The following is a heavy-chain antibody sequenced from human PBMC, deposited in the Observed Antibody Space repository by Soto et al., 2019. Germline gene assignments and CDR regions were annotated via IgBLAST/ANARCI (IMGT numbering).Heavy chain of an antibody. CDR3: ARQSPTPGYYYFSYGMDV. D-gene: IGHD4-17*01. Sequence: GESLKISCKASGYIFTLYWIGWVRQMPGKGLEWMGIIYPGDSDTRYSPSFQGQVTISADKSISTASLQWSNLKASDTAVYYCARQSPTPGYYYFSYGMDVWGQGTTVTVSS. CDR2: IYPGDSDT. V-gene: IGHV5-51*01. CDR1: GYIFTLYW. J-gene: IGHJ6*02.